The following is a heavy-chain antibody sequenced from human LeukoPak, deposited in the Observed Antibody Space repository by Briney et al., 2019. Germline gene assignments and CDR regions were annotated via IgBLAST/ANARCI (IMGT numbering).Heavy chain of an antibody. Sequence: GGSLRLSCTASGFTFGDYAMSWIRQAPGKGLEWVGFIRSKAYGETADYAASVKGRFTISRDDSKAIAYLHMNSLKTEDTAVYHCTRDRGAYNLYGYWGQGTLVTVSS. CDR3: TRDRGAYNLYGY. V-gene: IGHV3-49*03. D-gene: IGHD1-1*01. J-gene: IGHJ4*02. CDR2: IRSKAYGETA. CDR1: GFTFGDYA.